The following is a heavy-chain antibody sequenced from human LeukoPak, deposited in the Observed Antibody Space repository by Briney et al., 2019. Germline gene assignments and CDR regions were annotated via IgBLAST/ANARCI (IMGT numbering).Heavy chain of an antibody. V-gene: IGHV3-11*01. D-gene: IGHD3-10*01. CDR1: GFTFSDYY. CDR2: VSSSGSTI. Sequence: GGSLRLSCAASGFTFSDYYMSWIRQAPGKGLEWVSYVSSSGSTIYYADSVKGRFTISRDNAKNSLYLQMNSLRAEDTALYYCAKGRGTMVRGVMGFDPWGQGTLVTVSS. CDR3: AKGRGTMVRGVMGFDP. J-gene: IGHJ5*02.